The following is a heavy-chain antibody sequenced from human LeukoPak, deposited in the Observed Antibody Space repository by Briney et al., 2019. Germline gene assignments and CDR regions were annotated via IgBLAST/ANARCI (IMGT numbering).Heavy chain of an antibody. J-gene: IGHJ6*04. CDR3: ARARALVGMDV. V-gene: IGHV3-13*05. CDR2: IGTAGDP. CDR1: GFTSSSYD. Sequence: GGSLRLSCAASGFTSSSYDMHWVGQATGKGLEWVSAIGTAGDPYYPGSVKGRFTISRENAKNSLYLQMNSLRAGDTAVYYCARARALVGMDVWGKGTTVTVSS. D-gene: IGHD2-15*01.